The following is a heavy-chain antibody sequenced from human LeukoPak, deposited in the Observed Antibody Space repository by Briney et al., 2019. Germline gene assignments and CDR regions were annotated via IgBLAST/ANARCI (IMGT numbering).Heavy chain of an antibody. CDR1: GFTFSSYW. D-gene: IGHD6-6*01. Sequence: GGSLRLSCAASGFTFSSYWMSWVRQAPGKGLEWVANIKQDGSEKYYVDPVKGRFTISRDNAKNSLYLQMNSLRAEDTAVYYCARGRSSSPPDYWGQGTLVTVSS. V-gene: IGHV3-7*01. J-gene: IGHJ4*02. CDR2: IKQDGSEK. CDR3: ARGRSSSPPDY.